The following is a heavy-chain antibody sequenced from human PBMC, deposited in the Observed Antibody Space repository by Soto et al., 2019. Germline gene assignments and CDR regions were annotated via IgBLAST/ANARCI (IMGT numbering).Heavy chain of an antibody. V-gene: IGHV1-18*01. Sequence: QVQLVQSGAEVKKPGASVKVSCKASGYTFTSYGISWVRQAPGQGLEWMGWISAYNGNTNYAQKLQGRVTMTTDTSTSTAYMELRSPRSDDTAVYYCARDKSGSHKGAGDWFDPWVQGTLVTVSS. CDR3: ARDKSGSHKGAGDWFDP. D-gene: IGHD1-26*01. CDR2: ISAYNGNT. J-gene: IGHJ5*02. CDR1: GYTFTSYG.